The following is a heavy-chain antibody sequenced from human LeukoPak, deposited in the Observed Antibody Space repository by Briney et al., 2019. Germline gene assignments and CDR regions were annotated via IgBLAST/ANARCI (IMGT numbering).Heavy chain of an antibody. J-gene: IGHJ4*02. CDR1: GYTLTELS. CDR2: FDPEDGET. V-gene: IGHV1-24*01. CDR3: ATVLSLKVGASRGFD. D-gene: IGHD1-26*01. Sequence: ASVKVSCKVSGYTLTELSMHWVRQAPGKGLEWMGGFDPEDGETIYAQKFQGGVTMTEDTSTDTAYMELSSLRSEDTAVYYCATVLSLKVGASRGFDWGQGTLVTVSS.